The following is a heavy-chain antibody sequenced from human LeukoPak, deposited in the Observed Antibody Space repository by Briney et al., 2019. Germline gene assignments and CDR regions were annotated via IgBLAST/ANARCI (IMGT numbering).Heavy chain of an antibody. CDR1: VGSISSSSYY. CDR2: IYYSGST. V-gene: IGHV4-39*01. Sequence: SETLSLTCTVSVGSISSSSYYWGWIRQPPGTGLEWIGSIYYSGSTYYNPSLKSRVTISVDTSKNQFSLKLSSVTAADTAVYYCATAPTRPLDAFDIWGQGTVVTVSS. J-gene: IGHJ3*02. CDR3: ATAPTRPLDAFDI.